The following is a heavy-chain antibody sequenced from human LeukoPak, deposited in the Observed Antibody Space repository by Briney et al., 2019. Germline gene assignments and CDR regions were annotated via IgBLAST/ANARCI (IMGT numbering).Heavy chain of an antibody. D-gene: IGHD6-19*01. CDR2: INTDGTVT. CDR1: GFTFRIDR. CDR3: ATKQWLAPPPDS. V-gene: IGHV3-74*01. Sequence: GGSLRLSCAPPGFTFRIDRMLSVRQAPGKGLESVSRINTDGTVTTYADSVKGRFTVSRDNADNTMFLQMNSVRDEDTAVYYCATKQWLAPPPDSWGQGTPVTVSS. J-gene: IGHJ4*02.